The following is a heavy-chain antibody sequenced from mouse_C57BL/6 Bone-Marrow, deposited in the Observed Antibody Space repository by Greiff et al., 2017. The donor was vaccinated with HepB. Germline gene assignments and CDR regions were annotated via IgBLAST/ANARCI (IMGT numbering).Heavy chain of an antibody. CDR2: IYPGDGDT. J-gene: IGHJ2*01. Sequence: QVQLKQSGPELVKPGASVKISCKASGYAFSSSWMNWVKQRPGKGLEWIGRIYPGDGDTNYNGKFKGKATLTADKSSSTVYMQLSSLTSEDSAVYFCARSGIYYDYDGYWGQGTTLTVSS. CDR3: ARSGIYYDYDGY. V-gene: IGHV1-82*01. CDR1: GYAFSSSW. D-gene: IGHD2-4*01.